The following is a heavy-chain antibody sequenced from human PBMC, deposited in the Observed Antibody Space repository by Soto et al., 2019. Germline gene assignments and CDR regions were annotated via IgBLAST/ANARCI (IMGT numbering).Heavy chain of an antibody. CDR1: GGSFSGYY. D-gene: IGHD5-12*01. Sequence: QVQLQQWGAGLLKPSETLSLTCAVYGGSFSGYYWSWIRQPPGKGLEWIGEINHSGSTNYNPSLKSRVTISVGTSKNQFSLKLSSVTAADTAVYYCARARRGYSGYALQHWGQGTLVTVSS. CDR2: INHSGST. V-gene: IGHV4-34*01. CDR3: ARARRGYSGYALQH. J-gene: IGHJ1*01.